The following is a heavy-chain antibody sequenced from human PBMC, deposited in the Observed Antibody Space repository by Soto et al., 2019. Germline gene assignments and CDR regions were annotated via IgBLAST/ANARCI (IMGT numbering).Heavy chain of an antibody. CDR1: GGTFSSYA. V-gene: IGHV1-69*01. J-gene: IGHJ3*02. Sequence: QVQLVQSGAEVKKPGSSVKVSCKASGGTFSSYAISWVRQAPGQGLEWMGGIIPIFGTANYAQKFQGRVTITADEPTSTAYMELSSLRSEDTAVYYCARGYSYGFGGDDAFDIWGQGTMVTVSP. D-gene: IGHD5-18*01. CDR3: ARGYSYGFGGDDAFDI. CDR2: IIPIFGTA.